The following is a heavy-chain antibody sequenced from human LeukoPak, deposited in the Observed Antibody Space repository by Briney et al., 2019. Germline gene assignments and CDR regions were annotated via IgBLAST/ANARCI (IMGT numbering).Heavy chain of an antibody. CDR3: ARSGHSNGWYSFDY. CDR1: GFTFSSYG. CDR2: ISSYTIT. Sequence: PGGSLRLSCAASGFTFSSYGMNWVRQAPGKRLEWIAYISSYTITYYADFVKGRFTISRDNAKKSLDLQMNSLRAEDTAVYYCARSGHSNGWYSFDYWGRGALVTVSS. D-gene: IGHD6-19*01. J-gene: IGHJ4*02. V-gene: IGHV3-48*01.